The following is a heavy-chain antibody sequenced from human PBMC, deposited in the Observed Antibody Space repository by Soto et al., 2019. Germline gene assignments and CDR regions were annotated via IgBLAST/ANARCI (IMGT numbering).Heavy chain of an antibody. CDR2: IDPSDSTT. J-gene: IGHJ6*02. Sequence: GESLKISCKGSGYSFTSYWISWVRQIPGKGLEWMGCIDPSDSTTYNRPSAQGHVTISADKSISTAYLQWSSLKASDTAMYYCAGPSKFSRAGGYYYGMDVWGQGTTFTSP. CDR1: GYSFTSYW. D-gene: IGHD3-10*01. V-gene: IGHV5-10-1*01. CDR3: AGPSKFSRAGGYYYGMDV.